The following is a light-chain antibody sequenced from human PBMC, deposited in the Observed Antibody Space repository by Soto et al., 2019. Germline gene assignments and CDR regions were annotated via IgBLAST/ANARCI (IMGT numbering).Light chain of an antibody. CDR2: AAS. V-gene: IGKV1-39*01. J-gene: IGKJ3*01. Sequence: DIQMTQSPSSLSASVGDRVTITCRTSQAISKYLNWYQQKPGKAPMLLIYAASSLQSGVPSRFTGSGSVTDLTLIISSLQPEDFATYYCQQTYTAPPFTFGPGTKVVIK. CDR3: QQTYTAPPFT. CDR1: QAISKY.